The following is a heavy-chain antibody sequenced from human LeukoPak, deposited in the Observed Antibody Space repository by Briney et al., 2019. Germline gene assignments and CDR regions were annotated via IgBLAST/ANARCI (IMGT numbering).Heavy chain of an antibody. CDR2: ISGSGGST. CDR1: GFTFSSYA. D-gene: IGHD3-22*01. J-gene: IGHJ4*02. CDR3: ASPYYYDSSGPYYFDY. V-gene: IGHV3-23*01. Sequence: GGSLRLSCAASGFTFSSYAMSWVRQAPGKGLEWVSAISGSGGSTYYADSVKGRFTISRDNPKNTLYLQMNSLRAEDTAVYYCASPYYYDSSGPYYFDYWGQGTLVTVSS.